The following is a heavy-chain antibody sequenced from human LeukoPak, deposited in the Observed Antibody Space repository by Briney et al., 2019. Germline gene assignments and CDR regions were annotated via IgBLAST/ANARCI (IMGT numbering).Heavy chain of an antibody. J-gene: IGHJ2*01. CDR2: ISYSGST. CDR3: ARRVYSGSYNWYFDL. CDR1: GGSISTSTYY. V-gene: IGHV4-39*01. Sequence: PSETLSLTCTVSGGSISTSTYYWGWIRQPPGKGLEWIGSISYSGSTYNNPSPKSRVTISVDTSKNQFPLKLSSVTAPDTAVYYCARRVYSGSYNWYFDLWGRGTLVTVSS. D-gene: IGHD1-26*01.